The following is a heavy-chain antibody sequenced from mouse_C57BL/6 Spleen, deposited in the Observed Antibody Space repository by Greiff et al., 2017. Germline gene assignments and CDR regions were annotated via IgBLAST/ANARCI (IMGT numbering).Heavy chain of an antibody. D-gene: IGHD1-1*01. J-gene: IGHJ1*03. CDR1: GYSFTDYN. Sequence: EVQLQQSGPELVKPGASVKISCKASGYSFTDYNMHWVKQSNGKSLEWIGVINPNYGPTSYNQKFKGKATFNVDQSSSTAYLQLNLLTSEDSAVYYCARNWSTTVVAFYWYFDVWGTGTTVTVSS. CDR3: ARNWSTTVVAFYWYFDV. V-gene: IGHV1-39*01. CDR2: INPNYGPT.